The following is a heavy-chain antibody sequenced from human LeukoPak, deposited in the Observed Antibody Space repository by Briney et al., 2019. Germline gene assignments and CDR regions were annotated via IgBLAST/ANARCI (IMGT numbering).Heavy chain of an antibody. V-gene: IGHV1-18*01. Sequence: ASVTVSCKASGYTFTSYGISWVRQAPGQGLEWMGWISAYNGNTNYAQKLQGRVTMTTDTSTSTAYMELRSLRSDDTAVYYCARVIGYDSSGYYYVDWGQGTLVTVSS. D-gene: IGHD3-22*01. CDR2: ISAYNGNT. CDR3: ARVIGYDSSGYYYVD. J-gene: IGHJ4*02. CDR1: GYTFTSYG.